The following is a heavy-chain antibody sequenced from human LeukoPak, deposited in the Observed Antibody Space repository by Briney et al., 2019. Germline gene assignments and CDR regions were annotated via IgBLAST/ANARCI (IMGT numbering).Heavy chain of an antibody. CDR2: IDPSSDSA. CDR3: ARGFSLTDTSMVF. D-gene: IGHD5-18*01. Sequence: ASVKVSRKTSGYTFTNYYVHWVRQAPGQGLEWMGIIDPSSDSASYAQKFQDRVTMTRDTSTSTVYMELSSLRSEDTALYYCARGFSLTDTSMVFWGQGTLVTVSS. CDR1: GYTFTNYY. V-gene: IGHV1-46*01. J-gene: IGHJ4*02.